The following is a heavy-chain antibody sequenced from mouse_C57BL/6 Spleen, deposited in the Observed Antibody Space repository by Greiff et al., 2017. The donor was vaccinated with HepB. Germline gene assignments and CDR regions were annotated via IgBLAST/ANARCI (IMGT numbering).Heavy chain of an antibody. CDR3: ARGDYYGSSPNWYFDV. Sequence: QVQLQQPGAELVKPGASVKLSCKASGYTFTSYWMQWVKQRPGQGLEWIGEIDPSDSYTNYNQKFKGKATLTVDTSSSTAYMQLSSLTSEDSAVYYCARGDYYGSSPNWYFDVWGTGTTVTVSS. D-gene: IGHD1-1*01. V-gene: IGHV1-50*01. CDR1: GYTFTSYW. CDR2: IDPSDSYT. J-gene: IGHJ1*03.